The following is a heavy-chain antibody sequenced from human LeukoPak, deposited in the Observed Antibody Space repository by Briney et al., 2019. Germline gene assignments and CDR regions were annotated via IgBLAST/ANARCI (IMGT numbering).Heavy chain of an antibody. CDR1: GFTFSSYG. CDR3: AREQPLTLYHRFDP. V-gene: IGHV3-21*01. D-gene: IGHD2-2*02. J-gene: IGHJ5*02. CDR2: ISSSSSYI. Sequence: PGGSLRLSCAASGFTFSSYGMHWVRQAPGKGLEWVSSISSSSSYIYYADSVKGRFTISRDNAKNSLYLQMNSLRAEDTAVYYCAREQPLTLYHRFDPWGQGTLVTVSS.